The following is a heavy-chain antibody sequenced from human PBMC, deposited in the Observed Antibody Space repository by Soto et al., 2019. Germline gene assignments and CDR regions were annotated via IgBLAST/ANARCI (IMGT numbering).Heavy chain of an antibody. CDR1: GYSFTSYW. CDR2: IDPSDSYT. D-gene: IGHD6-13*01. Sequence: PGESLKISCKGSGYSFTSYWISWVRQMPGKGLEWVGRIDPSDSYTNYSPSFQGHVTISADKSISTAYLQWSSLKASDTAMYYCARHSIAAAGTPNYGMDVWGQGTTVTVSS. V-gene: IGHV5-10-1*01. CDR3: ARHSIAAAGTPNYGMDV. J-gene: IGHJ6*02.